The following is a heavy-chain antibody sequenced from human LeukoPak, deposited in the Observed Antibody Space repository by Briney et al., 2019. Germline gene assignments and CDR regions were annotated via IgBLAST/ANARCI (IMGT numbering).Heavy chain of an antibody. D-gene: IGHD2-15*01. CDR3: ARDSDIVVVVAAYSH. CDR2: ISAYNGNT. J-gene: IGHJ4*02. Sequence: ASVKVSCKASGYTLTSYGISWVRQAPGQGLERMGWISAYNGNTNYAQKLQGRVTMTTDTSTSTAYMELRSLRSDDTAVYYCARDSDIVVVVAAYSHWGQGTLVTVSS. CDR1: GYTLTSYG. V-gene: IGHV1-18*01.